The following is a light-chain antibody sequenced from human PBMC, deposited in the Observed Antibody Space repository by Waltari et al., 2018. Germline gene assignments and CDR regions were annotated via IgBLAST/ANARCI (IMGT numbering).Light chain of an antibody. V-gene: IGLV3-27*01. J-gene: IGLJ3*02. CDR2: KDS. CDR1: ILAKRY. CDR3: YSAADNNRQV. Sequence: SYELTQPSSVSVSPGQTARITCSGDILAKRYARWFQQKPGQAPVVVIYKDSERPSGNPERFSGSNSGTTVTLTIIGAQVVDEADYYCYSAADNNRQVFGGGTKLTVL.